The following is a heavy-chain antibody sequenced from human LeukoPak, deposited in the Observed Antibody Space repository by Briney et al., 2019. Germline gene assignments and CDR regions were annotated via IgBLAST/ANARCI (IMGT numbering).Heavy chain of an antibody. J-gene: IGHJ3*02. V-gene: IGHV4-61*08. CDR3: ARELDVYSTPDAFDI. D-gene: IGHD6-13*01. CDR1: GGSISSSGYY. CDR2: IYYSGST. Sequence: SETLSLTCTVSGGSISSSGYYWSWIRQPPGKGLEWIGYIYYSGSTNYNPSLKSRVTISVDTSKNQFSLKLSSVTAADTAVYYCARELDVYSTPDAFDIWGQGTMVTVPS.